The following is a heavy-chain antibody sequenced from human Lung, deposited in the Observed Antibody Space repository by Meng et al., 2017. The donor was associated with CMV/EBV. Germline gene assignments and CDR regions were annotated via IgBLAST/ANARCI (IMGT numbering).Heavy chain of an antibody. CDR3: AKSSDNGWSS. Sequence: VQLVQSGAEVKRPGASVKISCQASGYSFSGFYLNWARQAPGHGLEWLGRVNPISDDTHLAQKFEGRITVTRGATINPAFMELTRLRPDDTAVYYCAKSSDNGWSSWGPGTLVTSPQ. CDR1: GYSFSGFY. CDR2: VNPISDDT. V-gene: IGHV1-2*06. J-gene: IGHJ4*01. D-gene: IGHD6-19*01.